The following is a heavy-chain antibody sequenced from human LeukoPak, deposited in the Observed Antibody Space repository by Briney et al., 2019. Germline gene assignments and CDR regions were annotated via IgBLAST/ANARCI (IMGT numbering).Heavy chain of an antibody. CDR1: GFIFSSYA. Sequence: GGSLRLSCAASGFIFSSYAMSWVRKAPGKGLEWVSGISWNSGSIGYADSVQGRFTISRDNAKNSLYLQMNSLRAEDTAFYYCAKDKGERPYYFDYWGQGTLVTVSS. CDR2: ISWNSGSI. CDR3: AKDKGERPYYFDY. J-gene: IGHJ4*02. V-gene: IGHV3-9*01. D-gene: IGHD3-16*01.